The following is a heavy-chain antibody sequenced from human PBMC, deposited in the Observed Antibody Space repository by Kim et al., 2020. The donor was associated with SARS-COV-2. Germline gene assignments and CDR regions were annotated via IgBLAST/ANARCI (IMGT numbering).Heavy chain of an antibody. Sequence: ASVKVSCKASGYTFETFSLYWLRQAPGQRFEWMGWINGGNGNTRYSQNFQGRVTFTRDTSATTAYMELTSLTFKDTAVYYCARGGAGSYNWLDPWGQGTLVTVSS. CDR3: ARGGAGSYNWLDP. V-gene: IGHV1-3*01. CDR1: GYTFETFS. D-gene: IGHD3-10*01. CDR2: INGGNGNT. J-gene: IGHJ5*02.